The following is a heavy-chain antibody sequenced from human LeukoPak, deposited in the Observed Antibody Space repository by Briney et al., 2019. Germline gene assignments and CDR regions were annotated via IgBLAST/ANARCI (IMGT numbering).Heavy chain of an antibody. V-gene: IGHV4-39*07. CDR3: ARRYYYGSGSYYKGFDY. CDR1: GGSISSSTYY. CDR2: IYYSGST. Sequence: SETLSLTCTVSGGSISSSTYYWGWIRQPPGKGLEWIGRIYYSGSTYYNPSLKSRVTIPVDTSKNQFSLKLSSVTAADPAVYYCARRYYYGSGSYYKGFDYWGQGTLVTASS. J-gene: IGHJ4*02. D-gene: IGHD3-10*01.